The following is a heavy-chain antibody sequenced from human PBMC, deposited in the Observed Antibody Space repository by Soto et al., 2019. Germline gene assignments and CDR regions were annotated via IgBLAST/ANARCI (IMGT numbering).Heavy chain of an antibody. D-gene: IGHD1-26*01. Sequence: QVQLVQSGAEVKKPGASVKVSCKASGYTFTSYGISWVRQAPGQGLEWMGWISAYNGNTNYAQKLQGRVTMTTDTSTNTAYMELRSLRSDDTAVYYCARDLSGSYLGDGQTYYYYGMDVWGQGTTVTVSS. J-gene: IGHJ6*02. V-gene: IGHV1-18*01. CDR2: ISAYNGNT. CDR3: ARDLSGSYLGDGQTYYYYGMDV. CDR1: GYTFTSYG.